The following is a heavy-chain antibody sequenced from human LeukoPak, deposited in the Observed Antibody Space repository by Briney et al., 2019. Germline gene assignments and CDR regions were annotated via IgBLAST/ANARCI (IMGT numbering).Heavy chain of an antibody. CDR2: IYTSGST. J-gene: IGHJ3*02. CDR1: GGSISSDY. V-gene: IGHV4-4*07. Sequence: PSETLSLTCMVSGGSISSDYGRWVRQPAGKGLEWIGRIYTSGSTNYNPSLKSRVAISLDKSKNQFSLKLSYVTAEDTAVYYCARYDYSDSTGLPLDAFHIWGQGTMVTVS. CDR3: ARYDYSDSTGLPLDAFHI. D-gene: IGHD3-22*01.